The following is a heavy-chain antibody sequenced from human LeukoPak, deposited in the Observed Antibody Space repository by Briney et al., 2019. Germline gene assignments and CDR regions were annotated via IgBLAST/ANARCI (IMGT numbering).Heavy chain of an antibody. Sequence: GESLKISCKGSGYSFTSYWIGWVRQMPGKGLEWMGIIYPGDSDTRYSPSFQGQVTISADKSISTAYLQWSSLKASDTAVYYCARRNNYYDSRGAYYYYYMDVWGKGTTVTVSS. D-gene: IGHD3-22*01. CDR2: IYPGDSDT. CDR3: ARRNNYYDSRGAYYYYYMDV. CDR1: GYSFTSYW. V-gene: IGHV5-51*01. J-gene: IGHJ6*03.